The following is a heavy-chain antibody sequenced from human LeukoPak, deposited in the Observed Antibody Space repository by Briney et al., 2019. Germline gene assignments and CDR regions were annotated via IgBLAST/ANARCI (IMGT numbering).Heavy chain of an antibody. CDR3: ATQFLMAELDRFDP. V-gene: IGHV1-46*01. J-gene: IGHJ5*02. CDR1: GYSFTSSY. Sequence: ASVKVSCKASGYSFTSSYIHWVRQAPGQGLEWMGMIYPRDGSTIYAQKFQGRVTMTEDTSTDTAYMELSSLRSEDTAVYYCATQFLMAELDRFDPWGQGTLVTVSS. D-gene: IGHD1-7*01. CDR2: IYPRDGST.